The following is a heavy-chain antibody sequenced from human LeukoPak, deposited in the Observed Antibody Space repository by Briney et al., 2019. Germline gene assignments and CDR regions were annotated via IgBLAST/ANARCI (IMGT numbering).Heavy chain of an antibody. D-gene: IGHD6-13*01. J-gene: IGHJ3*02. CDR1: GFTFSSYA. V-gene: IGHV3-30-3*01. CDR3: ARDLYGGSSWYGDAFDI. Sequence: GGSLRLSCAASGFTFSSYAMHWVRQAPGKGLEWVAVISYDGSNKYYADSVKGRFTISRDNSKNTLYLQMNSLRAEDTAVYYCARDLYGGSSWYGDAFDIWGQGTMVTVSS. CDR2: ISYDGSNK.